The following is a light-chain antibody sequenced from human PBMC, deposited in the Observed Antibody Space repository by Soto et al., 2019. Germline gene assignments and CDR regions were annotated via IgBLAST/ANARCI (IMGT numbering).Light chain of an antibody. V-gene: IGKV3-15*01. J-gene: IGKJ4*01. CDR3: QQYNVWPLT. Sequence: EIVMTQSPATLSVSPGERATLSCRASQSVSSNLAWYQQKPGQTPKLLIYVASTRATGIPARFSGSGSGTEXTXXXSXXQSXXFXVYYCQQYNVWPLTFGGGTKVEFK. CDR1: QSVSSN. CDR2: VAS.